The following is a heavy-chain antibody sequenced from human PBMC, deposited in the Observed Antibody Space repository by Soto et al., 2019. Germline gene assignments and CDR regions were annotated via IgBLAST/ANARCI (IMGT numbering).Heavy chain of an antibody. V-gene: IGHV4-34*01. Sequence: SETLSLTCAVYGGSFSGYYWSWIRQPPGKGLEWIGEINHSGSTNYNPSLKSRVTISVDTSKNQFSLKLSSVTAADTAVYYCARRYCGGDCYSYYYGMDVWGQGTTVTVSS. D-gene: IGHD2-21*02. CDR1: GGSFSGYY. CDR3: ARRYCGGDCYSYYYGMDV. J-gene: IGHJ6*02. CDR2: INHSGST.